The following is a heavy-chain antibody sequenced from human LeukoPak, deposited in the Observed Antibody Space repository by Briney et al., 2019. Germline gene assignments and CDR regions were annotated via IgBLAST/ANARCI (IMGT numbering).Heavy chain of an antibody. CDR3: ARDGAVTNGRYFDY. Sequence: GGSLRLSCAASGFTFSGFGMHWVRQAPGKGLEWVSSISSSGSYIYYGDSVKGRFTISRDNAKNSLYLQMNSLRAEDTAVYYCARDGAVTNGRYFDYWGQGTLVTVSS. V-gene: IGHV3-21*01. J-gene: IGHJ4*02. CDR2: ISSSGSYI. CDR1: GFTFSGFG. D-gene: IGHD4-17*01.